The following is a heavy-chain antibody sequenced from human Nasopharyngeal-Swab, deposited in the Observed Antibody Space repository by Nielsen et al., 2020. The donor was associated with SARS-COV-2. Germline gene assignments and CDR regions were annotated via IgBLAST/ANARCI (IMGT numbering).Heavy chain of an antibody. Sequence: GGSLRLSCAASGFTFDDYTMHWVRQAPGKGLEWVSLISWDGGSTYYADSVKGRFTISRDNSKNSLYLQMNSLRTEDTASYYCAKGGYGGNSATYDYRGQGTLVTVSS. CDR3: AKGGYGGNSATYDY. CDR1: GFTFDDYT. D-gene: IGHD4-23*01. V-gene: IGHV3-43*01. CDR2: ISWDGGST. J-gene: IGHJ4*02.